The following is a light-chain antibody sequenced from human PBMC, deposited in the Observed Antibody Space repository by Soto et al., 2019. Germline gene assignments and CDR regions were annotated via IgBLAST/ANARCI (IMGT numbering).Light chain of an antibody. J-gene: IGKJ1*01. Sequence: EIVLTQSPGTLSLSPGERATLSCRASQSVSSSSLAWYQQKPGRAPRLLIFGTSTRATGIPDRFSGSGSGTDLTLTVSGLGPEDFGAYYCQQYCSSPWTFGPGTKVDIK. V-gene: IGKV3-20*01. CDR2: GTS. CDR3: QQYCSSPWT. CDR1: QSVSSSS.